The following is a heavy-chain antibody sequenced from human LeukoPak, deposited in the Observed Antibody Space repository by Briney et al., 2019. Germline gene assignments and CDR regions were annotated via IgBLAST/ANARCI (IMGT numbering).Heavy chain of an antibody. Sequence: SETLSLTCTVSGGSISSSSYYWGWIRQPPGKGLEWIGEINHSGSTNYNPSLKSRVTISVDTSKNQFSLKLSSVTAADTAVYYCATSNYYDSSGYYYFDYWGQGTLVTVSS. CDR1: GGSISSSSYY. CDR3: ATSNYYDSSGYYYFDY. J-gene: IGHJ4*02. CDR2: INHSGST. D-gene: IGHD3-22*01. V-gene: IGHV4-39*07.